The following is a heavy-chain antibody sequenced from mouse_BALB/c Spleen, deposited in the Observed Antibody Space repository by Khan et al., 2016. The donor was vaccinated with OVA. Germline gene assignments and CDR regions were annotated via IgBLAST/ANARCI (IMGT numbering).Heavy chain of an antibody. CDR3: AKEWAAWFPY. CDR2: ISPGGDNT. Sequence: VQLQQSGAELARPGASVKLSCKASGYTFTDYYINWMRQRTGQGLEWIGEISPGGDNTYYNEKFRGKATLPADKSSSTAYMQLSRLPSEDSADYFCAKEWAAWFPYWGQGTLVTVSA. CDR1: GYTFTDYY. J-gene: IGHJ3*01. V-gene: IGHV1-77*01.